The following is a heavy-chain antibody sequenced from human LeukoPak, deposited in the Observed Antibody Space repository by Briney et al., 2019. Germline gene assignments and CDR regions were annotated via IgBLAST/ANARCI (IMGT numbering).Heavy chain of an antibody. Sequence: GGSLRLSCVEYGFTFRSPWMAWLRQAPEKGLEWVANINEDGSQKCYLGSVTGRFTISRDNAKNSLYLQMNSLSAEDTAMYYCARDGGWHRFDYWGQGTLVIVSS. V-gene: IGHV3-7*03. J-gene: IGHJ4*02. CDR2: INEDGSQK. CDR3: ARDGGWHRFDY. CDR1: GFTFRSPW. D-gene: IGHD6-19*01.